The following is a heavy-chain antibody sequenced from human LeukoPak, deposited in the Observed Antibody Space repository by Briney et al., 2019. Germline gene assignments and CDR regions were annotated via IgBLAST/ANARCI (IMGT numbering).Heavy chain of an antibody. CDR3: SIVGATSSGY. CDR1: GFTFSSYG. J-gene: IGHJ4*02. D-gene: IGHD1-26*01. V-gene: IGHV3-15*01. CDR2: IKSKTDGGTT. Sequence: PGRSLRLSCATSGFTFSSYGILWVRQAPGKGLEWVGRIKSKTDGGTTDYAAPVKDRFTISRDDSKNTLYLQMNSLKIEDTAVYYCSIVGATSSGYWGQGTLVTVSS.